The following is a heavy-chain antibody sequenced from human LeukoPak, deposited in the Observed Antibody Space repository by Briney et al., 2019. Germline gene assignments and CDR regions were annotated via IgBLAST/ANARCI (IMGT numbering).Heavy chain of an antibody. CDR1: GGSISSYY. V-gene: IGHV4-4*07. Sequence: SETLSLTCTVSGGSISSYYWSWIRQPAGKGLEWIGRIYTSGSTNCNPSLKSRVTMSVDTSKNQFSLKLSSVTAADTAVYYCARDRKVVAAPYYYGMDVWGQGTTVTVSS. J-gene: IGHJ6*02. CDR3: ARDRKVVAAPYYYGMDV. CDR2: IYTSGST. D-gene: IGHD2-15*01.